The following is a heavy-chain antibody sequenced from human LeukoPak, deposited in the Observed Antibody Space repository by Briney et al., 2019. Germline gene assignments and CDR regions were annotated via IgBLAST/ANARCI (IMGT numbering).Heavy chain of an antibody. CDR1: GGSISSSSDY. CDR3: ATLVRSLNWFDP. V-gene: IGHV4-39*07. J-gene: IGHJ5*02. CDR2: LSYSGST. Sequence: SETLSLTCTVSGGSISSSSDYWVWIRQPPGKGLEWIGSLSYSGSTYYSPSLKSRVTISLDTCKNQFSLKLTSMTAADTAVYYCATLVRSLNWFDPWGQGSLVTVSS.